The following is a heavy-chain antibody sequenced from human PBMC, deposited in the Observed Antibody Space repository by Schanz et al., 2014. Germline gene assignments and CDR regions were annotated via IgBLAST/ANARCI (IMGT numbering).Heavy chain of an antibody. V-gene: IGHV3-23*01. J-gene: IGHJ4*02. D-gene: IGHD3-10*01. CDR3: AKYRGYYRVSGSYRELEY. CDR1: GFSFGNYG. CDR2: IGVDGTTT. Sequence: EMQLLESGGGLIQPGGSLRLSCEASGFSFGNYGMSWVRQAPGKGLEWVSVIGVDGTTTYYADSVKGRFTISRDNSKNTLYLQMNSLRPEDTAVYYCAKYRGYYRVSGSYRELEYWGQGTLVTVSS.